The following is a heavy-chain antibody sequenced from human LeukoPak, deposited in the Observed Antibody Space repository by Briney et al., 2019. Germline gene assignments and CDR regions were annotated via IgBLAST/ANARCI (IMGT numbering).Heavy chain of an antibody. CDR2: INHSGST. Sequence: SETPSLTCAVYGGSFSGYYWSWIRQPPGKGLEWIGEINHSGSTNYNPSLKSRVTISVDTSKNQFSLKLSSVTAADTAVYYCARGLGYYDFWSGYQYYFDYWGQGTLVTVSS. CDR3: ARGLGYYDFWSGYQYYFDY. V-gene: IGHV4-34*01. J-gene: IGHJ4*02. CDR1: GGSFSGYY. D-gene: IGHD3-3*01.